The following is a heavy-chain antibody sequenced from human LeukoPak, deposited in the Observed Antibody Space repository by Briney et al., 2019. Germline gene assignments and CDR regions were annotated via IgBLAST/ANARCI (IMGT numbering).Heavy chain of an antibody. CDR1: GFTFSSYA. V-gene: IGHV3-23*01. D-gene: IGHD6-13*01. J-gene: IGHJ4*02. Sequence: GGSLRLSCAASGFTFSSYAMSWVRQAPGKGLEWVSAISGSGGSTYYADSVKGRFTISRDNSKNTLYLQMNSLRAEDTAVYYCAKDSARKGSSWYYFDYWGQGTLVTVSS. CDR3: AKDSARKGSSWYYFDY. CDR2: ISGSGGST.